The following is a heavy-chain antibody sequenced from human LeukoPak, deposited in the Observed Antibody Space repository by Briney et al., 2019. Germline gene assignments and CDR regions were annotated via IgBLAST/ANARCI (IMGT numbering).Heavy chain of an antibody. CDR3: VKDLYYDNSGYYSGAFDY. D-gene: IGHD3-22*01. CDR1: GFTFKKYA. V-gene: IGHV3-64D*06. Sequence: PGGSLRLSCSASGFTFKKYAMHWVRQAPGKGLEYVSAINCNGGRTYYADSVKGRFTISRDNSKNTLFLQMSSLRVEDTAVYYCVKDLYYDNSGYYSGAFDYWGQGTLVTSST. CDR2: INCNGGRT. J-gene: IGHJ4*02.